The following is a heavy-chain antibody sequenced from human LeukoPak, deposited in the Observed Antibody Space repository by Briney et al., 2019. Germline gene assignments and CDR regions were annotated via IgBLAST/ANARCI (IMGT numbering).Heavy chain of an antibody. D-gene: IGHD4-17*01. CDR1: GGSISSGGYY. V-gene: IGHV4-31*03. CDR3: ARDAANGDGKFDY. CDR2: IYYSGST. J-gene: IGHJ4*02. Sequence: SGTLSLTCTVSGGSISSGGYYWSWIRQHQGKGLEWIGYIYYSGSTYYNPSLKSRVTISVDTSKNQFSLKLSSVTAADTAVYYCARDAANGDGKFDYWGQGTLVTVSS.